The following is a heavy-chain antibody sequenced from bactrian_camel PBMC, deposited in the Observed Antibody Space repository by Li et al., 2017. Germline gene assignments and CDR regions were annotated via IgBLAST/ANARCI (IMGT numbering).Heavy chain of an antibody. J-gene: IGHJ4*01. V-gene: IGHV3-2*01. Sequence: QVQLVESGGGSVEAGGSLRISCVASGFAYSSYYTTWVRQAPGKGLEWVSSIHTGGGNIYYSDSVRGRFTVSRDNAKNTAYLQMNSLQSEDTAVYYCTTPTRPGGIEYGYWGQGTQVTVS. CDR3: TTPTRPGGIEYGY. CDR2: IHTGGGNI. CDR1: GFAYSSYY.